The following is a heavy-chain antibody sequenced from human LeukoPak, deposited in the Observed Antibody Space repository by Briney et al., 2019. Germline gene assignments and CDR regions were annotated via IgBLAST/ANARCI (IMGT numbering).Heavy chain of an antibody. J-gene: IGHJ4*02. Sequence: PSETLSLTCAVYGGSFSGYYWSWIRQPPGKGLEWIGEINHSGSTNYNPSLKSRVTISVDTSKNQFSLKLSSVTAADTAVYYCARSPSGWYKSMPLLDYWGQGTLVTVSS. V-gene: IGHV4-34*01. CDR2: INHSGST. CDR3: ARSPSGWYKSMPLLDY. D-gene: IGHD6-19*01. CDR1: GGSFSGYY.